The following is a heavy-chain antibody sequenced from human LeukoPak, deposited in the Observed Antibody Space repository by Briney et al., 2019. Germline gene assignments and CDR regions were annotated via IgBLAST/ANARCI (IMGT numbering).Heavy chain of an antibody. D-gene: IGHD3-22*01. Sequence: SETLSLTCTVSGGSISSSSYYWGWIRQPPGKGLEWIGSIHYSGSTYYNPSLKSRVTISVDTSKNQFSLKLSSVTAADTAVYYCARLIRITMIVVVFDAFDIWGQGTMVTVSS. CDR1: GGSISSSSYY. V-gene: IGHV4-39*01. CDR3: ARLIRITMIVVVFDAFDI. CDR2: IHYSGST. J-gene: IGHJ3*02.